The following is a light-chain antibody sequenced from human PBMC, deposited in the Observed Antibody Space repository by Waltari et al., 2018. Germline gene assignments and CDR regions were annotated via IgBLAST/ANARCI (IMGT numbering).Light chain of an antibody. J-gene: IGLJ2*01. CDR1: NTGSKS. CDR3: QVWDSSSDHRV. CDR2: DDS. V-gene: IGLV3-21*03. Sequence: SYVLTQPPSSSVAPGKTARITCVGNNTGSKSVHWYQQKPGQAPVLVVYDDSDRPSGIPERFSGSNSGNTATLTISRVEAGDEADYYCQVWDSSSDHRVFGGGTKLTVL.